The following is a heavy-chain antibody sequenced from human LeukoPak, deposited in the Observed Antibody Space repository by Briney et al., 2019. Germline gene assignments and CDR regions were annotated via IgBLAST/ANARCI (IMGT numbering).Heavy chain of an antibody. Sequence: GGSLRLSCAASGFTVSSNYMSWVRQAPGKGLEWVSVIYSGGSTYYADSVKGRFTISRDNSKNTLYLQMNSLRAEDTAVYYCASQVYYGSGSPDLYYYYYYGMDVWGQGNTVTVSS. V-gene: IGHV3-66*04. D-gene: IGHD3-10*01. J-gene: IGHJ6*02. CDR1: GFTVSSNY. CDR3: ASQVYYGSGSPDLYYYYYYGMDV. CDR2: IYSGGST.